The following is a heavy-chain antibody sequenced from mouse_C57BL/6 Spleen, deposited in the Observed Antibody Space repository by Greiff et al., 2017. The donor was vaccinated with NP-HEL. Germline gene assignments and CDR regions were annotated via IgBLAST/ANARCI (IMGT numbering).Heavy chain of an antibody. CDR3: ARGYWEGYFDV. Sequence: EVKVEESGPGLVKPSQSLSLTCSVTGYSITSGYYWNWIRQFPGNKLEWMGYISYDGSNNYNPSLKNRISITRDTSKNQFFLKLNSVTTEDTATYYCARGYWEGYFDVWGTGTTVTVSS. V-gene: IGHV3-6*01. CDR2: ISYDGSN. D-gene: IGHD4-1*01. CDR1: GYSITSGYY. J-gene: IGHJ1*03.